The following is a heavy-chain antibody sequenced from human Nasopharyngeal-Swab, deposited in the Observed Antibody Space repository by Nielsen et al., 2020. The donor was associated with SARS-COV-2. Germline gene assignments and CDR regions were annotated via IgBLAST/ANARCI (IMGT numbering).Heavy chain of an antibody. Sequence: GGSLRLSCAASGFTFSSYSMNWDRQAPGKGLERVSTISSSSTYIYYADSVKGRFTISRDSAKNSLYLQMNSLRAEDTAVYYCARDGLDYDFWSAYFMDVWGQGTTVTVSS. CDR3: ARDGLDYDFWSAYFMDV. J-gene: IGHJ6*02. CDR1: GFTFSSYS. V-gene: IGHV3-21*01. CDR2: ISSSSTYI. D-gene: IGHD3-3*01.